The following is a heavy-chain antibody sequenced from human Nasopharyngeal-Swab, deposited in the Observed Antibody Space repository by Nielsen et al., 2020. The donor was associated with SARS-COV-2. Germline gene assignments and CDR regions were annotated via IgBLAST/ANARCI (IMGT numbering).Heavy chain of an antibody. D-gene: IGHD3-10*01. Sequence: VRQMPGKGLEWMGTIYPADSDTRYSPSFQGQVTISVDKSISTAYLQWSSLKASDTATYYCARHDRGWFGTEGDVWGQGTTVTVSS. CDR3: ARHDRGWFGTEGDV. J-gene: IGHJ6*02. CDR2: IYPADSDT. V-gene: IGHV5-51*01.